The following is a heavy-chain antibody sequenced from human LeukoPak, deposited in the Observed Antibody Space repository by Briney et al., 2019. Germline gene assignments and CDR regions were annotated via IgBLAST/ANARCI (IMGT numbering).Heavy chain of an antibody. J-gene: IGHJ5*02. CDR3: AKGRHCSSGSCDVFDP. CDR1: GDSISSGYY. D-gene: IGHD2-2*01. V-gene: IGHV4-38-2*02. CDR2: IYHSGNT. Sequence: KASETLSLTCTVSGDSISSGYYWAWIRQPPGRGLEWIGSIYHSGNTQYNPSLERRVPISVDKSNSQFSVRLNSVTAADTAVYVCAKGRHCSSGSCDVFDPWGQGTLVAVSS.